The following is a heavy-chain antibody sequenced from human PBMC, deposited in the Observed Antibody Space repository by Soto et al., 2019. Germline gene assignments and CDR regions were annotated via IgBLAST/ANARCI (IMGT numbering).Heavy chain of an antibody. D-gene: IGHD6-13*01. V-gene: IGHV3-23*01. CDR2: IIYSGGST. J-gene: IGHJ4*02. Sequence: AGGSLRLSCAASGFTFSSSTMNWVRQAPGKGLEWVSAIIYSGGSTYYADSVKGRFTISRDNSKNTLYLQMNSLRAEDTAVYYCARDGYSSSFDCWGQGTLVTVSS. CDR3: ARDGYSSSFDC. CDR1: GFTFSSST.